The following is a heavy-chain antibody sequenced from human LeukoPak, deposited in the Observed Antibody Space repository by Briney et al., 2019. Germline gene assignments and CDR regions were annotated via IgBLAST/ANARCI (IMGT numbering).Heavy chain of an antibody. V-gene: IGHV3-48*04. CDR1: GFPFTSYS. Sequence: PGGSLRLSCAASGFPFTSYSMNWVRQAPGKGLEWVSYISSSSSTIYYADSVKGRFTISRDNAKNSLYLQMNSLRAEDTAVYYCARADEYVWGSYRYGPFDYWGQGTLVTVSS. CDR2: ISSSSSTI. CDR3: ARADEYVWGSYRYGPFDY. D-gene: IGHD3-16*02. J-gene: IGHJ4*02.